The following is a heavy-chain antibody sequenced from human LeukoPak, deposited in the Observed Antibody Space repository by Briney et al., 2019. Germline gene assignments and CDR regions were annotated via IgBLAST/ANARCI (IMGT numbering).Heavy chain of an antibody. D-gene: IGHD2-15*01. CDR3: ARHDVVSRAFDI. Sequence: PSETLSLTCTVSGGSISSYYWSWIRQVPGKGLEWIAYIYYIGSTDYNPSLKSRVTISVDTSKNQFSLNVSSVTAADTAVYYCARHDVVSRAFDIWGQGQWSPSLQ. V-gene: IGHV4-59*08. J-gene: IGHJ3*02. CDR1: GGSISSYY. CDR2: IYYIGST.